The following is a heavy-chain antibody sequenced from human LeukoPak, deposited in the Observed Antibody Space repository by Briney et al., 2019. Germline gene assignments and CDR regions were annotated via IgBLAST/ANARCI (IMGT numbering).Heavy chain of an antibody. Sequence: PGGSLRLSCAASGFTFSSYAMSWVRQAPGKGLEWVSAISGSGGSTYYADSVKGRFTISRDNSKNTLYLQMNSLRAGDTAVYYCAKDGTSGRYIDYWGQGTLVTVSS. CDR2: ISGSGGST. J-gene: IGHJ4*02. D-gene: IGHD1-26*01. CDR1: GFTFSSYA. V-gene: IGHV3-23*01. CDR3: AKDGTSGRYIDY.